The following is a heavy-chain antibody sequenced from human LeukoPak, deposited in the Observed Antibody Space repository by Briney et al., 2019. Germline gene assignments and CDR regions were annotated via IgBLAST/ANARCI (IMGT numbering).Heavy chain of an antibody. D-gene: IGHD6-19*01. V-gene: IGHV3-30*18. J-gene: IGHJ4*02. CDR2: ISYDGSNK. CDR1: GFTFSSYG. Sequence: GGSLRLSCAASGFTFSSYGMHWVRQAPGKGLEWVAIISYDGSNKYYADSVKGRFTISRDNSKNTLYLQMNSLRTEDTALYYCAKDQLAIAVAGGGVFDYWGQGTLVTVSS. CDR3: AKDQLAIAVAGGGVFDY.